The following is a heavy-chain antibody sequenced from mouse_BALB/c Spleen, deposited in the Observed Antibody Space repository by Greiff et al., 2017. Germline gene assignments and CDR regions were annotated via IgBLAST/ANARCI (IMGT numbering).Heavy chain of an antibody. CDR1: GFTFSSFG. J-gene: IGHJ4*01. CDR2: ISSGSSTI. CDR3: ARGLPHYYAMDY. V-gene: IGHV5-17*02. Sequence: EVKVEESGGGLVQPGGSRKLSCAASGFTFSSFGMHWVRQAPEKGLEWVAYISSGSSTIYYADTVKGRFTISRDNPKNTLFLQMTSLRSEDTAMYYCARGLPHYYAMDYWGQGTSVTVSS. D-gene: IGHD3-1*01.